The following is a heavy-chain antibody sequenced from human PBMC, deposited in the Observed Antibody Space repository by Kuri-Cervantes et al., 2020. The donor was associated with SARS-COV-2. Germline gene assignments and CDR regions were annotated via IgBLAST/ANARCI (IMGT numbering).Heavy chain of an antibody. V-gene: IGHV1-69*05. CDR3: ARSRFGDYLDAFDI. Sequence: SVKVSCKASGGTFSSYAISWVRQAPGQGLEWMGGIIPIFGTANYAQKFQGRVTITTDESTSTAYMELSSLRSEDTAVYYCARSRFGDYLDAFDIWGQGTMVTISS. CDR1: GGTFSSYA. CDR2: IIPIFGTA. J-gene: IGHJ3*02. D-gene: IGHD3-10*01.